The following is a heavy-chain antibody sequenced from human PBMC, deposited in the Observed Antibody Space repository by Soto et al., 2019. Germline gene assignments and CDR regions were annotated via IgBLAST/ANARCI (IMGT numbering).Heavy chain of an antibody. CDR2: ISYDGSNK. V-gene: IGHV3-30-3*01. Sequence: GGSLRLSCAASGFTFSSYAMHWVRQAPGKGLEWVAVISYDGSNKYYADSVKGRFTISRDNSKNTLYLQMNSLRAEDTAVYYRAREDTAMDSFDYWGQGTLVTVSS. CDR3: AREDTAMDSFDY. J-gene: IGHJ4*02. D-gene: IGHD5-18*01. CDR1: GFTFSSYA.